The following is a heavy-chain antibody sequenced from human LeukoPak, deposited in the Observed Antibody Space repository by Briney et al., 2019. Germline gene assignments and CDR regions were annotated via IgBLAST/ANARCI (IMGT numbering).Heavy chain of an antibody. CDR3: ARDPYYGSGSYNP. Sequence: GGSLRLSCAASGFTVSSNYMSWVRQSPGRGLEWIAIIYSDSSDSGTYYADSVKGRFTISRDNAKNTLYLQVNSLRAEDTAVYYCARDPYYGSGSYNPWGQGTLVTVSS. D-gene: IGHD3-10*01. CDR2: IYSDSSDSGT. V-gene: IGHV3-66*01. CDR1: GFTVSSNY. J-gene: IGHJ5*02.